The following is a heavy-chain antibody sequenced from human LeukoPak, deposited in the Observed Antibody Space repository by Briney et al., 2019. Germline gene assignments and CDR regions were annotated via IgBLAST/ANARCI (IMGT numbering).Heavy chain of an antibody. V-gene: IGHV4-39*07. CDR3: ARDVGARLLPYGMDV. J-gene: IGHJ6*02. Sequence: SETLSLTCTVSGGSISSSSYYWGWIRQPPGKGLEWIGSIYYSGSTYYNPSLKSRVTISVDTSKNQFSLKLSSVTAADTAVYYCARDVGARLLPYGMDVWGQGTTVTVSS. CDR1: GGSISSSSYY. D-gene: IGHD2-15*01. CDR2: IYYSGST.